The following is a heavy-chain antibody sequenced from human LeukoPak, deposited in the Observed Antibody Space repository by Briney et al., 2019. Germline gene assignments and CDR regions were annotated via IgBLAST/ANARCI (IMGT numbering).Heavy chain of an antibody. V-gene: IGHV4-31*03. J-gene: IGHJ6*02. Sequence: PSETLSLTCTVSGGSISSGGYYWSWIRQHPGKGPEWIGYIYYSGSTYYNPSLKSRVTISVDTSKNQFSLKLSSVTAADTAVYYCARVRITIFGFDGMDVWGQGTTVTVSS. D-gene: IGHD3-3*01. CDR1: GGSISSGGYY. CDR2: IYYSGST. CDR3: ARVRITIFGFDGMDV.